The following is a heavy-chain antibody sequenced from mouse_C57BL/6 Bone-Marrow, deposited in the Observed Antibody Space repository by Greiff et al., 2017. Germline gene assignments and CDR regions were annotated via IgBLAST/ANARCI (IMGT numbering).Heavy chain of an antibody. J-gene: IGHJ4*01. CDR1: GYTFTNYW. V-gene: IGHV1-69*01. Sequence: VQLQQPGAELVMPGASVKLSCKASGYTFTNYWMHWVKQRPGQGLEWIGKIDPYDSFTNYNQKFKGKATLTVDKSSSTAYMQLSSLTSEDSAVYYCARSSDFFDYTMDYWGQGTSVTVSS. CDR2: IDPYDSFT. CDR3: ARSSDFFDYTMDY.